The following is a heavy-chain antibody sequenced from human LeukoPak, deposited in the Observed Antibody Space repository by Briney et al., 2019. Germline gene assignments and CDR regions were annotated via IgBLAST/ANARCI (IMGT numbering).Heavy chain of an antibody. Sequence: ASVKVSCKASGYTFTSYYMHWVRQAPGQGLEWMGIISPSGGSTSYAQKFQGRVTMTRDTSTSTVYMELSSLRSEDTAVYYCARGIWFGDQLGLHFDYWGQGTLVTVSS. V-gene: IGHV1-46*01. CDR1: GYTFTSYY. J-gene: IGHJ4*02. CDR3: ARGIWFGDQLGLHFDY. D-gene: IGHD3-10*01. CDR2: ISPSGGST.